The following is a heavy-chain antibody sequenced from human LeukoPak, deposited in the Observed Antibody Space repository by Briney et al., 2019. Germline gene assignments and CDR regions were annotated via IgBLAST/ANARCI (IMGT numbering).Heavy chain of an antibody. CDR1: GFTFRSYW. CDR3: ARDGGPTFDS. D-gene: IGHD4-23*01. CDR2: INQDGSER. J-gene: IGHJ5*01. V-gene: IGHV3-7*03. Sequence: GGSLRLSCAASGFTFRSYWMTWVRQAPGKGLEWAANINQDGSERYYVDSVKGRFTISRDNAKNSLYLQMNSLRAEDTAVYYCARDGGPTFDSWGQGILVTVSS.